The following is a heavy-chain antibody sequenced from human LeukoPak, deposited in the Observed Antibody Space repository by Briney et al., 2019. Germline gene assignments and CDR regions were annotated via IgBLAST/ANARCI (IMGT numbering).Heavy chain of an antibody. D-gene: IGHD5-12*01. V-gene: IGHV4-34*01. CDR3: ARQLVDNYFDY. J-gene: IGHJ4*02. CDR2: IDHSGST. CDR1: GGSFSGYY. Sequence: SETLSLTCAVYGGSFSGYYWSWIRQPPGKGLEWIGEIDHSGSTNYNPSLKSRVTLSVDTSKNQFSLKLSSVTAADTAVYYCARQLVDNYFDYWGQGTLVTVSS.